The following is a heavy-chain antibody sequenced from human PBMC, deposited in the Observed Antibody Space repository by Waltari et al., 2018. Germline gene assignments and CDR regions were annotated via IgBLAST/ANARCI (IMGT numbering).Heavy chain of an antibody. J-gene: IGHJ4*02. Sequence: EVQLLESGGGLVQPGGSLRLSCAASGFTFSSYAMSWVRQAPGKGLEWVSVIYSGGSTYYADSVKGRFTISRDNSKNTLYLQMNSLRAEDTAVYYCAKGRPRDSSLGDYWGQGTLVTVSS. D-gene: IGHD3-22*01. CDR1: GFTFSSYA. V-gene: IGHV3-23*03. CDR2: IYSGGST. CDR3: AKGRPRDSSLGDY.